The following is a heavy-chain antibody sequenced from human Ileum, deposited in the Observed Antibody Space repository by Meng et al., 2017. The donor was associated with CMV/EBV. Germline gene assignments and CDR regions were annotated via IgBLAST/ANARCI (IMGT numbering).Heavy chain of an antibody. CDR2: VYYTGRT. V-gene: IGHV4-59*01. D-gene: IGHD6-6*01. CDR1: GGSINNYY. CDR3: TRDLGTSSSGV. Sequence: QRQLQESGPVLVKPSETLSLTCTVSGGSINNYYWSWIRQPPGKGLEWIGYVYYTGRTEYNPSLKSRISISVDTSKNQFSLKLNSVTTADTAMYYCTRDLGTSSSGVWGQGTLVTVSS. J-gene: IGHJ4*02.